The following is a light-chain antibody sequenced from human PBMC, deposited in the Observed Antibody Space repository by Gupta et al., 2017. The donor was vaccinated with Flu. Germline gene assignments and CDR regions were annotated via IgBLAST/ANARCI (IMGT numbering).Light chain of an antibody. CDR2: DDS. J-gene: IGLJ1*01. CDR3: QVWETSSDHFYV. Sequence: ATITCWGNNLGSRSVNWYQQKPGQAPVLVVYDDSDRPSGIPERFFGSNSGDTATLTITRVEAGDEADYYCQVWETSSDHFYVFGPGIRVTVL. V-gene: IGLV3-21*02. CDR1: NLGSRS.